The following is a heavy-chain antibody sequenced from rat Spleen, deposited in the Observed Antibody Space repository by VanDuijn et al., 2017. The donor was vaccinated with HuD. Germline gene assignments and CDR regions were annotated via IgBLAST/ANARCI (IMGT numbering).Heavy chain of an antibody. CDR1: GFIFSNYY. CDR2: ISAGGGNT. J-gene: IGHJ1*01. Sequence: EVQLVESGGGLVQPGRSLKLSCAASGFIFSNYYMAWVRQAPTKGLEWVAFISAGGGNTHYRDSVKGRFTISRDNARSTLNLHMDSLRSEETAIYYCTRRGYLSDWYFDLGGPGTMVTVSS. D-gene: IGHD4-4*01. V-gene: IGHV5S11*01. CDR3: TRRGYLSDWYFDL.